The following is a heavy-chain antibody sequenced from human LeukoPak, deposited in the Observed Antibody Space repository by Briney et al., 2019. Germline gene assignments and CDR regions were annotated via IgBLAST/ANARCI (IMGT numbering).Heavy chain of an antibody. CDR2: INPSAHTT. CDR3: ARADASGSYYLGD. J-gene: IGHJ4*02. V-gene: IGHV1-46*01. CDR1: GYTFTNYY. D-gene: IGHD3-10*01. Sequence: GASVKVSCKASGYTFTNYYMRWVRQAPGQGLEWMGIINPSAHTTTYAQKVQDRVTMTTDTSTSTVYMELSSLRYEDTAVYHCARADASGSYYLGDWGQGTLVTVSS.